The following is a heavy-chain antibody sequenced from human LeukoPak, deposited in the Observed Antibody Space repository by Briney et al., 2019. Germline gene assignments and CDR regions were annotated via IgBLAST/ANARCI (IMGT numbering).Heavy chain of an antibody. D-gene: IGHD6-19*01. CDR1: GGSISTYY. Sequence: SETLSLTCTVSGGSISTYYWTWIRQPPGKGLEWIGYIYYTGSTNYNPSLKRRVTISVDASKNQFSLKLSSVTAADTAVYYCASRIAVAGGNDAFDIWGQGTMVTVSS. CDR3: ASRIAVAGGNDAFDI. V-gene: IGHV4-59*01. J-gene: IGHJ3*02. CDR2: IYYTGST.